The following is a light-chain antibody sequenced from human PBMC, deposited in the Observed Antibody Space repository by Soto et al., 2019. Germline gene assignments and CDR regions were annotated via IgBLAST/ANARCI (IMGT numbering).Light chain of an antibody. CDR3: QQYKSYSWT. Sequence: DIQMTQSPSTLSASVGDRVTITCRASQTISSWLAWYQQKPGKAPKLLIYKASSLESGVPSRFSGGGSGTEFTLTISSLQADDFATYYCQQYKSYSWTFGQGTKVEIK. CDR2: KAS. V-gene: IGKV1-5*03. CDR1: QTISSW. J-gene: IGKJ1*01.